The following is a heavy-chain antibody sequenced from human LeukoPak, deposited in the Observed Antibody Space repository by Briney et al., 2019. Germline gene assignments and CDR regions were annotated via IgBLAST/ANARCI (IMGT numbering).Heavy chain of an antibody. V-gene: IGHV3-9*01. D-gene: IGHD3-22*01. CDR1: GFTFDDYA. Sequence: GGSLRLSCAASGFTFDDYAMHWVRQAPGKGLEWVSGISWNSGNIGYADSVKGRFTISRDNAKNSLYLQMNSLRAEDTALYYCARENYDSSYYYYYYYMDVWGKGTTVTVSS. CDR2: ISWNSGNI. CDR3: ARENYDSSYYYYYYYMDV. J-gene: IGHJ6*03.